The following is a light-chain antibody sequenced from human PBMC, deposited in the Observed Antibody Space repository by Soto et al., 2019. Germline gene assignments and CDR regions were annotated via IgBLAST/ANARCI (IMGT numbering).Light chain of an antibody. Sequence: EIGIPQSVSTVSVSPGERATLYCRAGQSISTNLAWYQQKPGQGPRLLIFGASTRAIGIPARFSGSGSGTDFTLTISSLQSEDFAVYYCLHYNERPLTFGGGTKVDIK. CDR1: QSISTN. CDR2: GAS. J-gene: IGKJ4*01. CDR3: LHYNERPLT. V-gene: IGKV3-15*01.